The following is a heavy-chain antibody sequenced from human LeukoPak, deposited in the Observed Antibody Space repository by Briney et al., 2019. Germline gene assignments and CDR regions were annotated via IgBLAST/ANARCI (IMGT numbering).Heavy chain of an antibody. V-gene: IGHV3-30*18. CDR3: AKDQLRYYDSSGYYRL. Sequence: GGSLSLSCAASGFTFSSYGMHWVRQAPGKGLDWVAVISNDGSKKYYADSVKGRFTISRDNSKNTLYLQMNSLRAEDTAVYYCAKDQLRYYDSSGYYRLWGQGALVTVSS. J-gene: IGHJ1*01. D-gene: IGHD3-22*01. CDR2: ISNDGSKK. CDR1: GFTFSSYG.